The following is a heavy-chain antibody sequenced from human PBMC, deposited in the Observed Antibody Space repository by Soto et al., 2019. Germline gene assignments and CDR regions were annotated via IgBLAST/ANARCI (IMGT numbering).Heavy chain of an antibody. CDR3: ARGTYYYDSSGLNWFDP. CDR2: IYHSGST. D-gene: IGHD3-22*01. Sequence: SETLSLTCAVSGYSISSGYYWGWIRQPPGKGLEWIGSIYHSGSTYYNPSLKSRVTISVDTSKNQFSLKLSSVTAADTAVYYCARGTYYYDSSGLNWFDPWGQGTLVTVSS. J-gene: IGHJ5*02. CDR1: GYSISSGYY. V-gene: IGHV4-38-2*01.